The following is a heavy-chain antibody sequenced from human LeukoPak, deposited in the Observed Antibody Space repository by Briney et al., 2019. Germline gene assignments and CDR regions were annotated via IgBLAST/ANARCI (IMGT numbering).Heavy chain of an antibody. CDR3: ARAPPYSSSSYYFDY. Sequence: GGSLRLSCGASGFTFNHYTMNWVRQAPGKGLEWVASISSSSSYIYYADSVKGRFTISRDNAKNSLYLQMNSLRAEDTAVYYCARAPPYSSSSYYFDYWGQGTLVTVSS. J-gene: IGHJ4*02. D-gene: IGHD6-13*01. CDR1: GFTFNHYT. V-gene: IGHV3-21*01. CDR2: ISSSSSYI.